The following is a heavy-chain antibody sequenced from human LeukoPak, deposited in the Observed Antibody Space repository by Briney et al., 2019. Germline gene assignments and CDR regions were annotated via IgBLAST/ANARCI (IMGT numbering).Heavy chain of an antibody. Sequence: ASVKVSCKASGYTFTTYAIHWVRQAPGQGLEWMGGIIPIFGTANYAQKFQGRVTITADESTSTAYMELSSLRSEDTAVYYCARNPAYCGGDCYSVYYYGMDVWGQGTTVTVSS. CDR3: ARNPAYCGGDCYSVYYYGMDV. J-gene: IGHJ6*02. V-gene: IGHV1-69*13. D-gene: IGHD2-21*02. CDR2: IIPIFGTA. CDR1: GYTFTTYA.